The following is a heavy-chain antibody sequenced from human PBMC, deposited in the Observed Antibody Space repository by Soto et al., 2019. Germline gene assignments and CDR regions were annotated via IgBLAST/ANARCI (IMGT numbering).Heavy chain of an antibody. CDR3: AKDRSPGATTWNVY. J-gene: IGHJ4*02. CDR1: GFIFSSSA. CDR2: ISGSGVSK. Sequence: PGGSLRLSSVVSGFIFSSSAMNWVRQAPGKGLEWVSTISGSGVSKYYADSVKGRFTISRDSSNNTVSLQMNSLRAEDAAVYYCAKDRSPGATTWNVYWGQGTLVTVSS. V-gene: IGHV3-23*01. D-gene: IGHD1-26*01.